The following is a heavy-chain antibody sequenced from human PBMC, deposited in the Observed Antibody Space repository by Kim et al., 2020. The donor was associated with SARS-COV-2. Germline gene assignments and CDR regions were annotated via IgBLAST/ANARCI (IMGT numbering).Heavy chain of an antibody. D-gene: IGHD2-2*01. V-gene: IGHV4-39*02. J-gene: IGHJ4*02. CDR3: AKYQTSPMLDY. Sequence: STNYTPSLKSRVTISEDTSKNHFFLKVTSVTAADTAMYYCAKYQTSPMLDYWGQGTLVTVSS. CDR2: ST.